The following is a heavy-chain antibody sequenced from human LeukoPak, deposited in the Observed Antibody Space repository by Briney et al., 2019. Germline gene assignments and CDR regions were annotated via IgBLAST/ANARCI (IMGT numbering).Heavy chain of an antibody. D-gene: IGHD6-13*01. Sequence: GGSLRLSCAASGFTVSSSYMSWVRQAPGKGLEWVAVISYGGSDKYYADSVKGRFTISRDNSKNTLYLQMNSLRAEDTAVYYCAKDQDEYAAGYYFDYWGQGTLVTVSS. J-gene: IGHJ4*02. CDR3: AKDQDEYAAGYYFDY. CDR1: GFTVSSSY. V-gene: IGHV3-30*18. CDR2: ISYGGSDK.